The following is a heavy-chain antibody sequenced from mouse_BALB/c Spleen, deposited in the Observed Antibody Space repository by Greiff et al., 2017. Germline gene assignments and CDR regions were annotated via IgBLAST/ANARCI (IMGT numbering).Heavy chain of an antibody. Sequence: EVKLVESGGGLVKPGGSLKLSCAASGFTFSSYAMSWVRQSPEKRLEWVAEISSGGSYTYYPDTVTGRFTISRDNAKNTLYLEMSSLRSEDTAMYYCARSYGNHGWFAYWGQGTLVTVSA. CDR2: ISSGGSYT. J-gene: IGHJ3*01. D-gene: IGHD2-1*01. CDR1: GFTFSSYA. V-gene: IGHV5-9-4*01. CDR3: ARSYGNHGWFAY.